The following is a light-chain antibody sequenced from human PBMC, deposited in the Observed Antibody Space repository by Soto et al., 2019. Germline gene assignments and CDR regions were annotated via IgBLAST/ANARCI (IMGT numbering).Light chain of an antibody. CDR1: QNIRGW. CDR2: EAS. CDR3: QQYDSYSPT. J-gene: IGKJ1*01. Sequence: DIQMTQSPSTLSAFVGDRVTITCRARQNIRGWLAWYQQRPGKAPDLLIFEASRLEGGVPSRFSGSGSGTEFTLTIDSLQPDDFATYYCQQYDSYSPTFGQGTRVEFK. V-gene: IGKV1-5*01.